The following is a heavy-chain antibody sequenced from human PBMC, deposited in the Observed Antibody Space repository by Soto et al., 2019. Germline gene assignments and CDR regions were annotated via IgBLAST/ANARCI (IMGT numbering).Heavy chain of an antibody. CDR2: IFYSGST. Sequence: QVQLQESGPGLVKPSQTLSLTCTVSGGSISSGDYYWSWIRQPPGKGLEWIGYIFYSGSTYYNPSLQRRVSTYVDTSKRTFSLKLRSVTAAATAVYYCARDVLQLGPWGQGPLVTVSS. CDR1: GGSISSGDYY. D-gene: IGHD3-10*01. J-gene: IGHJ5*02. V-gene: IGHV4-30-4*01. CDR3: ARDVLQLGP.